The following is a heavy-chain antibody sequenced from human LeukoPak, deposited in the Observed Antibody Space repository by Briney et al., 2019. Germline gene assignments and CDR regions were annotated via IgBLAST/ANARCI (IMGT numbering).Heavy chain of an antibody. CDR1: GFTFSSYA. Sequence: PGGSLRLSCAASGFTFSSYAMGWVRQAPGKGLEWVSATSGVGASTYYSDSVRGRFTISRDNSKNTLYLQMNSLRAEDTAVYYCAATLVGTTRRFDFWGQGTLVTVSS. V-gene: IGHV3-23*01. D-gene: IGHD1-26*01. CDR3: AATLVGTTRRFDF. CDR2: TSGVGAST. J-gene: IGHJ4*02.